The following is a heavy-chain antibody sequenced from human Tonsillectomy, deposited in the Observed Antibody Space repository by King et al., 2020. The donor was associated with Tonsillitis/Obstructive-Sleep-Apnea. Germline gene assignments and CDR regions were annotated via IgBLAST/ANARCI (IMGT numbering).Heavy chain of an antibody. CDR1: GGSISSYY. CDR3: ARLSRAYLDS. V-gene: IGHV4-59*08. Sequence: VQLQESGPGLVKPSETLSLMCTVSGGSISSYYWSWIRQPPGKGLEWIGYIFYSGSTSYNPSLKSRVTISLDTSKNHFTLKLSSVTAADTAVYYCARLSRAYLDSWGQGSLVTVSS. J-gene: IGHJ4*02. CDR2: IFYSGST.